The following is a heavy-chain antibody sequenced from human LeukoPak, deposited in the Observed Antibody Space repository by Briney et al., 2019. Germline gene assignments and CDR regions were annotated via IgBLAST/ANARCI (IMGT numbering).Heavy chain of an antibody. D-gene: IGHD2-8*01. CDR1: GFTFSSYSMN. CDR3: AGKMGLMVYAIWFDP. Sequence: PGGSLRLSCAASGFTFSSYSMNWVRQAPGKGLEWVGSIYYSGSTYYNPSLKSRVTISVDTSKNQSSLKLSSVTAADTAVYYCAGKMGLMVYAIWFDPWGQGTLVTVSS. CDR2: IYYSGST. J-gene: IGHJ5*02. V-gene: IGHV4-59*05.